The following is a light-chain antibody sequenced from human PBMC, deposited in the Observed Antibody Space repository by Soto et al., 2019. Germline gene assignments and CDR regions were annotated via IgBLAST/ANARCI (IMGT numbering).Light chain of an antibody. CDR3: GAWDDSLNGVV. Sequence: QSVLTQPPSASGTPGQRVTISCSGSSSNIGSNTVNWYQQLPGTAPKLLIYKNDQRPSGVPDRFSGSKSGTSASLAISGLQPEDEADYSCGAWDDSLNGVVFGEGTKLTVL. CDR2: KND. V-gene: IGLV1-44*01. CDR1: SSNIGSNT. J-gene: IGLJ2*01.